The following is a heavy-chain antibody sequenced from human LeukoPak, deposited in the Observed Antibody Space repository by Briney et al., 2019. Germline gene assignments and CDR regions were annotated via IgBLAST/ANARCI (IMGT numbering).Heavy chain of an antibody. Sequence: GGSLRLSCVASGFTFSTYWMSWVRQAPGKGLEWVASVKQDGSEKYYVDSVKGRFTISRDNAKNSLYLQMNSLRAADTAVYYCARLIRPYFDYWGQGTLVTVSS. CDR1: GFTFSTYW. J-gene: IGHJ4*02. V-gene: IGHV3-7*05. CDR3: ARLIRPYFDY. CDR2: VKQDGSEK.